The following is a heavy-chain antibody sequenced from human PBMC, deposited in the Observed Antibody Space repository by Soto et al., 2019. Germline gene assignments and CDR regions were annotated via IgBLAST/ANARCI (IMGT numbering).Heavy chain of an antibody. J-gene: IGHJ1*01. D-gene: IGHD6-19*01. CDR2: IIPIFGTA. V-gene: IGHV1-69*12. CDR1: GGTFSCYA. CDR3: ARGEGPSGWYFFGHFQH. Sequence: QVQLVQSGAEVKKPGSSVKVSCKASGGTFSCYAISWVRQAPGQGLEWMGGIIPIFGTANYAQKFQGRVTITADESTSTAYMELSSLRSEDTAVYYCARGEGPSGWYFFGHFQHWGQGTLVTVSS.